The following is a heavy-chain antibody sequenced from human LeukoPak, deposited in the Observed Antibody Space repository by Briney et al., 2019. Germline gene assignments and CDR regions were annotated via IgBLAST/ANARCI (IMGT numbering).Heavy chain of an antibody. J-gene: IGHJ4*02. CDR1: GFTFSSYA. D-gene: IGHD3-16*01. Sequence: PGGSLRLSCSASGFTFSSYAMHWVRQAPGKGLEYVTAISSNGGRTYYADSVKGRFTVSRDNAKNSLYLQMNSLRAEDTAVYYCARCPRWAHFDYWGQGTLVTVSS. V-gene: IGHV3-64*04. CDR3: ARCPRWAHFDY. CDR2: ISSNGGRT.